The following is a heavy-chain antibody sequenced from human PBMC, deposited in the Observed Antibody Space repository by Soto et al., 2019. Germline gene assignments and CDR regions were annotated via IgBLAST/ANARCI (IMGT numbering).Heavy chain of an antibody. CDR2: IIPIFGST. CDR1: GYTFTSYY. D-gene: IGHD3-22*01. CDR3: AEYYYDSSGPT. V-gene: IGHV1-46*01. Sequence: ASVKVSCKASGYTFTSYYMHWVRQAPGQGLEWMGRIIPIFGSTNYAQKFQGRVTMTADESTSTAYMELSSLRSEDTAVYYCAEYYYDSSGPTWGQGTLVTVSS. J-gene: IGHJ5*02.